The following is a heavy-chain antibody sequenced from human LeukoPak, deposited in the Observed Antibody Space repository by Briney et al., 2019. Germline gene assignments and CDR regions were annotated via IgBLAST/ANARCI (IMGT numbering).Heavy chain of an antibody. CDR1: GFTFSSYG. Sequence: GGSLRLSCAASGFTFSSYGMHWVRQAPGKGLEWVAVISYDGSYKYHADSVKGRFSISRDNSKNTLYLQMNSLRVEDTAVYYCAKGLIYCSGGSYSGGYFDYWGQGTLVTVSS. CDR3: AKGLIYCSGGSYSGGYFDY. D-gene: IGHD2-15*01. J-gene: IGHJ4*02. V-gene: IGHV3-30*18. CDR2: ISYDGSYK.